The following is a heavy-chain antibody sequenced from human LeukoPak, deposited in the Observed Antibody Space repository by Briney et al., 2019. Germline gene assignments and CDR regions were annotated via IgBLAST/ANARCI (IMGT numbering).Heavy chain of an antibody. D-gene: IGHD6-13*01. CDR2: INPSGGST. Sequence: GASVKVTCKASGYTFTSYYMHWERQAPGQGLEWMGIINPSGGSTSYAQKFQGRVTMTRDTSASTAYMELSSLRPEDTAVYYCARGLNRKQQLVLGDYWGQGTLVTVSS. J-gene: IGHJ4*02. CDR3: ARGLNRKQQLVLGDY. CDR1: GYTFTSYY. V-gene: IGHV1-46*01.